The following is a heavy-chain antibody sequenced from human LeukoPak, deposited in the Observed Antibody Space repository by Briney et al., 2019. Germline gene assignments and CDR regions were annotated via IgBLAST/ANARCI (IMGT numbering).Heavy chain of an antibody. CDR1: GFTFSSYG. CDR2: IRYDGNNK. D-gene: IGHD6-13*01. CDR3: AKEGYSSSWYPWFDP. Sequence: PGGSLRLSCAASGFTFSSYGMHWVRQAPGKGLDWVAFIRYDGNNKYYTDSVKGRFTISRDNSKNTLFLQMNSLRPQDTAVYYCAKEGYSSSWYPWFDPWGQGTQVTVSS. V-gene: IGHV3-30*02. J-gene: IGHJ5*02.